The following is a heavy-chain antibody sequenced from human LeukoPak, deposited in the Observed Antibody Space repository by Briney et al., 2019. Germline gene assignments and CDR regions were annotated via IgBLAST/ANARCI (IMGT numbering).Heavy chain of an antibody. CDR3: AFSSYYLQGNYYYMDV. V-gene: IGHV1-2*02. Sequence: ASVKVSCKASGYTFTGYYMHWVRQAPGQGLEWMGWINPNSGGTNYAQKFQGRVTMTRDTSISTAYMELSRLRSDDTAVYYCAFSSYYLQGNYYYMDVWGKGTTVTVSS. CDR1: GYTFTGYY. CDR2: INPNSGGT. J-gene: IGHJ6*03. D-gene: IGHD1-26*01.